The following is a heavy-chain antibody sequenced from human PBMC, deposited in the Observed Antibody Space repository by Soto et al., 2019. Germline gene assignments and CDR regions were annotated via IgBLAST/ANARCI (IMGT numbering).Heavy chain of an antibody. CDR3: ARDPRPLRYCSSTSCYTSNYFDY. Sequence: GGSVRLSCAASGFTFSSYAMHWVRQAPGKGLEWVAVISYDGSNKYYADSVKGRFTISRDNSKNTLYLQMNSLRAEDTAVYYCARDPRPLRYCSSTSCYTSNYFDYWGQGTLVTVSS. CDR2: ISYDGSNK. CDR1: GFTFSSYA. D-gene: IGHD2-2*02. J-gene: IGHJ4*02. V-gene: IGHV3-30-3*01.